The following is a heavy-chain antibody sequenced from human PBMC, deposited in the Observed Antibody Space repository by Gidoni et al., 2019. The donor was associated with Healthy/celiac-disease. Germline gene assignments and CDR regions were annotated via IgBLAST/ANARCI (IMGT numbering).Heavy chain of an antibody. Sequence: EVQLVESGGGLVQPGRSLRLSCAASGFTFDDYAMHWVRQAPGKGLEWVSGISWNSGSIGYADSVKGRFTISRDNAKNSLYLQMNSLRAEDTALYYCARAFYGSGSYMGIFDYWGQGTLVTVSS. CDR3: ARAFYGSGSYMGIFDY. CDR1: GFTFDDYA. CDR2: ISWNSGSI. J-gene: IGHJ4*02. V-gene: IGHV3-9*01. D-gene: IGHD3-10*01.